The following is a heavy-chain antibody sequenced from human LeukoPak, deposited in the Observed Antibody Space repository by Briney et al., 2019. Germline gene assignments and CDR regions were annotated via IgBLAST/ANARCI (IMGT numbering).Heavy chain of an antibody. J-gene: IGHJ4*02. V-gene: IGHV1-2*02. D-gene: IGHD2-2*01. CDR3: ASEYGSSTSCYGY. CDR2: INPNSGGT. Sequence: ASVKVSCKASGGTFSSYAISWVRQAPRQGLEWMGWINPNSGGTNYAQKFQGRVTMTRDTSISPAYMELSRLRSDDTCVYYCASEYGSSTSCYGYWGQGTLVTVSS. CDR1: GGTFSSYA.